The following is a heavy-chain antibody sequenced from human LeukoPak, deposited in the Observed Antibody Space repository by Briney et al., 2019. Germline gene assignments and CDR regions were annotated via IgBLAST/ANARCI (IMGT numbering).Heavy chain of an antibody. D-gene: IGHD3-9*01. CDR3: VRSVDDILTRLDP. CDR1: GYSFSRYG. CDR2: INPNGGGT. V-gene: IGHV1-2*02. Sequence: ASVKVSCKASGYSFSRYGISWVRQAPGQGLEWMGWINPNGGGTNYAQKFQGRVTMTRDKSISTAYMELSRLRSDDTAVYYCVRSVDDILTRLDPWGQGTLVTVSS. J-gene: IGHJ5*02.